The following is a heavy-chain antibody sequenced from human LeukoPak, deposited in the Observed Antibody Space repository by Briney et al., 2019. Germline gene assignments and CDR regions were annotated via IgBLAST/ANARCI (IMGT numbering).Heavy chain of an antibody. V-gene: IGHV1-46*01. D-gene: IGHD2-21*01. CDR1: GYTFTSYY. Sequence: ALVKVSCKASGYTFTSYYMHWVRQAPGQGLEWMGIINPSGGSTSYAQKFQGRVTMTRDTSTSTVYMELSSLRSEDTAVYYCAIVAPYYYYGMDVWGQGTTVTVSS. J-gene: IGHJ6*02. CDR3: AIVAPYYYYGMDV. CDR2: INPSGGST.